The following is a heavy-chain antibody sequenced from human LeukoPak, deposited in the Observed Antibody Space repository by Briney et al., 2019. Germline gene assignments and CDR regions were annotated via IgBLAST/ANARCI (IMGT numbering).Heavy chain of an antibody. D-gene: IGHD2-2*01. CDR2: IRYDGSNK. V-gene: IGHV3-30*02. CDR3: AKSGYPVPAAMLDY. J-gene: IGHJ4*02. Sequence: GGSLRLSCAASGFTFSSYGMHWVRQAPGKGLEWVAFIRYDGSNKYYADSVKGRFTISRDNSKNTLYLQMNSLRAEDTALYYCAKSGYPVPAAMLDYWGQGTLVTVSS. CDR1: GFTFSSYG.